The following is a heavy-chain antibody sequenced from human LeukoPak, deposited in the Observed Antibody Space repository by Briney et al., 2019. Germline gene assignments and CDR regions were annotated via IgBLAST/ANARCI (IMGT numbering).Heavy chain of an antibody. CDR3: ARGVVVVPDANYYYYMDV. CDR2: INHSEST. D-gene: IGHD2-2*01. V-gene: IGHV4-34*01. J-gene: IGHJ6*03. Sequence: SETLSLTCAVYGASFSGYYWSWIRQPPGKGLEWIGEINHSESTNYNPSLKSRVTILVDTSKNQFSLKLSSVTVADTAVYYRARGVVVVPDANYYYYMDVWGKGTTVTVSS. CDR1: GASFSGYY.